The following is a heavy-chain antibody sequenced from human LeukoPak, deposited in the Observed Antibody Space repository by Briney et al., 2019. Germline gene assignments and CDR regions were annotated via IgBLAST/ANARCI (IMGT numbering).Heavy chain of an antibody. CDR1: GGSFSGYY. CDR2: INHSGST. Sequence: PSETLSLTCAVYGGSFSGYYWSWIRQPPGKGLEWIGEINHSGSTNYNPSLKSRVTISVDTSKNQFSLKLSSVTAADAAVYYCARSGDTAHDYWGQGTLVTVSS. CDR3: ARSGDTAHDY. V-gene: IGHV4-34*01. J-gene: IGHJ4*02. D-gene: IGHD5-18*01.